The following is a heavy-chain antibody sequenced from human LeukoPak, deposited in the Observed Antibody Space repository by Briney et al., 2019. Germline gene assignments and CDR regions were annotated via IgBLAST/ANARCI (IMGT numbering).Heavy chain of an antibody. V-gene: IGHV3-66*01. D-gene: IGHD6-13*01. Sequence: GSPRLSCSASGFTIISYSMNWGRQAPGKRLEWVSAINSGGSTYYEYSEKGRFTISRDNSRNTLYLQMNSLRAEDTAVDHCARVDSRTAQFDYWGQGTLVTVSS. CDR2: INSGGST. CDR3: ARVDSRTAQFDY. CDR1: GFTIISYS. J-gene: IGHJ4*02.